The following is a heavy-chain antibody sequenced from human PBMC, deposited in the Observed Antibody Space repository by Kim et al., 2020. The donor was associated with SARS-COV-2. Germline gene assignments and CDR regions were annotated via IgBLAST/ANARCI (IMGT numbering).Heavy chain of an antibody. J-gene: IGHJ4*02. Sequence: GGSLRLSCAASGFTFSDYYMSWIRQAPGKGLEWVSYISSSGSTIYYADSVKGRFTISRDNAKNSLYLQMNSLRAEDTAVYYCARALYYYDSSGREDYWGQGTLVTVSS. CDR1: GFTFSDYY. CDR2: ISSSGSTI. V-gene: IGHV3-11*01. D-gene: IGHD3-22*01. CDR3: ARALYYYDSSGREDY.